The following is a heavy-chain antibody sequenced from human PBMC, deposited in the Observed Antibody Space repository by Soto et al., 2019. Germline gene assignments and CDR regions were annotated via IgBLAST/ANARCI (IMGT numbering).Heavy chain of an antibody. D-gene: IGHD2-21*02. J-gene: IGHJ4*02. CDR3: ARENDFLFDY. CDR2: TYYRSQWYN. V-gene: IGHV6-1*01. Sequence: SQTLSLNCAISGDNVSSDSAAWNWIRQSPSRGLEWLGRTYYRSQWYNDYAISEKSRITINPDTAKNQFSLQLNSVTPEDTAVYYCARENDFLFDYWGQGTLVTVSS. CDR1: GDNVSSDSAA.